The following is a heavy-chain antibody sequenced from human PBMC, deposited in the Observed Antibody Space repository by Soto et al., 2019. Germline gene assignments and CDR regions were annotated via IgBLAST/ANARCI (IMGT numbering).Heavy chain of an antibody. Sequence: SGPTLVNPTQTLTLTCTFSGFSLSTSGMCVSWIRQPPGKALEWLALIDWDDDKYYSTSLKTRLTISKDTPKNQVVLTMTNMDPVDTATYYCARISRQRMIVGRGYYYYGMDVWGQGTTVTVSS. D-gene: IGHD3-22*01. J-gene: IGHJ6*02. V-gene: IGHV2-70*01. CDR3: ARISRQRMIVGRGYYYYGMDV. CDR2: IDWDDDK. CDR1: GFSLSTSGMC.